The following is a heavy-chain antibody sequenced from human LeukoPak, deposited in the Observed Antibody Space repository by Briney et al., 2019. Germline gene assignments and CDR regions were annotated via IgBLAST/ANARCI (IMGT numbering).Heavy chain of an antibody. CDR1: GFAFNFYA. CDR3: AKAYYYGSGSNYKTFDY. CDR2: VNANGINT. D-gene: IGHD3-10*01. J-gene: IGHJ4*02. V-gene: IGHV3-23*01. Sequence: GGSLRLSCAASGFAFNFYAMTWIRQAPGKGLQWLSTVNANGINTYYADSVRGRFTISRDNSKNTLYLQMNSLRAEDTALYYCAKAYYYGSGSNYKTFDYWGQGTLVTVSS.